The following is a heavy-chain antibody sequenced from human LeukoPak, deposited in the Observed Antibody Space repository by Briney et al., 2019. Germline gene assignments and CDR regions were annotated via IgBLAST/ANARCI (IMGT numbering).Heavy chain of an antibody. Sequence: SETLSLTCAVYGGSFSGYYWSWIRQPPGKGLEWIGEINHSGSTNYNPSLKSRVTISVDTSKNQFSLKLSSVTAADTAVYYCARLVPAAKGDPFDPWGQGTLVTVSS. D-gene: IGHD2-2*01. CDR2: INHSGST. CDR1: GGSFSGYY. CDR3: ARLVPAAKGDPFDP. V-gene: IGHV4-34*01. J-gene: IGHJ5*02.